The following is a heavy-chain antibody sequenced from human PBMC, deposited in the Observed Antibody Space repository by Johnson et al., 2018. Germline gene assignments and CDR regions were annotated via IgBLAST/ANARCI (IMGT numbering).Heavy chain of an antibody. CDR1: GFTVSSNY. Sequence: VQLVQSGGGLVQPGGSLRLSCAASGFTVSSNYMSWVRQAPGKGLEWVSVIYSGGSTYYADSVKGRFTISRDNSKNTLYLQMNSRRAEDTAVYYCARDRGDYPVDAFDIWGQGTMVIVSS. CDR3: ARDRGDYPVDAFDI. CDR2: IYSGGST. J-gene: IGHJ3*02. V-gene: IGHV3-66*02. D-gene: IGHD2-21*02.